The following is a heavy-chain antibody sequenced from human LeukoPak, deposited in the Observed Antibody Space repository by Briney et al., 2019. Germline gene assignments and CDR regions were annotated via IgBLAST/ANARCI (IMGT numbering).Heavy chain of an antibody. D-gene: IGHD3-3*01. Sequence: PSETLSLTCTVSGGSISSSSYYWGWIRQPPGKGLEWIGSIYYSGSTYYNPSLKSRVTISVDTSKNQFSLKLSSVTAADTAVYYCAREGRFLEYYYYYYMDVWGKGTTVTVSS. V-gene: IGHV4-39*07. CDR2: IYYSGST. CDR1: GGSISSSSYY. J-gene: IGHJ6*03. CDR3: AREGRFLEYYYYYYMDV.